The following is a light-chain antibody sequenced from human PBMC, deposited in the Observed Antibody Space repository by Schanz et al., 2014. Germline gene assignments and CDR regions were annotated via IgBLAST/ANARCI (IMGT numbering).Light chain of an antibody. CDR3: QQYNNWPPLT. Sequence: EIVLTQSPGTLSLSPGERATLSCRASQRVTSNSLAWYQQKPGQAPRLLIYGASSRATGIPDRFSGSGSGTEFTLTISSLQSEDFAVYYCQQYNNWPPLTFGGGTKVEIK. CDR2: GAS. V-gene: IGKV3-15*01. CDR1: QRVTSN. J-gene: IGKJ4*01.